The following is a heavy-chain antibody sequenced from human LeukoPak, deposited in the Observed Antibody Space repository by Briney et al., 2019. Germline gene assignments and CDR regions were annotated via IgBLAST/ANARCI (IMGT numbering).Heavy chain of an antibody. D-gene: IGHD1-1*01. Sequence: GASVKVSCKASGYTFTDHYMHWVRQAPGQGLEWMEWINPNSDGINNYAHKFQGRVTMTRDTSISTAYMELSRLRSDDTAVYYCARGTSVIEGDLECRYWGQGTLVTVSS. CDR3: ARGTSVIEGDLECRY. J-gene: IGHJ4*02. V-gene: IGHV1-2*07. CDR2: INPNSDGI. CDR1: GYTFTDHY.